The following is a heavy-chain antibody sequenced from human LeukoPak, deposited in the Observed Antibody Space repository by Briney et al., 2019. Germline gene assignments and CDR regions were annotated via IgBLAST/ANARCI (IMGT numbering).Heavy chain of an antibody. D-gene: IGHD3-22*01. CDR1: GGAISSSSYY. CDR2: IYYSGST. V-gene: IGHV4-61*05. CDR3: ARGLYYYDSSGYE. Sequence: SETLSLTCTVSGGAISSSSYYWGWIRQPPGKGLEWIGYIYYSGSTNYNPSLKSRVTISVDTSKNQFSLKLSSVTAADTAVYYCARGLYYYDSSGYEWGQGTLVTVSS. J-gene: IGHJ4*02.